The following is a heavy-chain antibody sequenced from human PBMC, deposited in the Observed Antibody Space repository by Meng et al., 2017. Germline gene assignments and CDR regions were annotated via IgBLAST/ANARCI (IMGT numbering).Heavy chain of an antibody. V-gene: IGHV3-7*01. CDR2: IKQDGSEK. CDR1: GFTFSSYW. CDR3: ARWQTGYSGHGIDY. Sequence: GESLKISCAASGFTFSSYWMSWVRQAPGKGLEWVANIKQDGSEKYYVDSVKGRFTISRDNAKNSLYLQMNSLRAEDTAVYYCARWQTGYSGHGIDYWGQGTLVTVSS. J-gene: IGHJ4*02. D-gene: IGHD5-12*01.